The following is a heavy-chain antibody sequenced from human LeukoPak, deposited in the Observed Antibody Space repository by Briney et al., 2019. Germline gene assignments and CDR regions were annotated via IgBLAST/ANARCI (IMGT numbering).Heavy chain of an antibody. CDR1: GYTFTSYA. J-gene: IGHJ6*03. D-gene: IGHD3-10*01. CDR2: IIPIFGTA. Sequence: GASVKVSCKASGYTFTSYAISWVRQAPGQGLEWMGGIIPIFGTANYAQKFQGRVTITADESTSTAYMELSSLRSEDTAVYYCARGNKRTSMVRGVSYYYFHYMDVWGIGTTVTVSS. CDR3: ARGNKRTSMVRGVSYYYFHYMDV. V-gene: IGHV1-69*13.